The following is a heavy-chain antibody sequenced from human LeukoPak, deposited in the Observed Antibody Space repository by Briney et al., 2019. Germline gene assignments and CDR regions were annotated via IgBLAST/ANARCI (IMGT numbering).Heavy chain of an antibody. CDR2: ISYDGSNK. Sequence: GGSLRLSCAASGFTFSSYGMHWVRQAPGKGLEWVAVISYDGSNKYYADSVKGRFTISRDNAKNSLYLQMNSLRAEDTAVYYCARVMGGRVYYFDYWGQGTLVTVSS. D-gene: IGHD6-13*01. CDR1: GFTFSSYG. CDR3: ARVMGGRVYYFDY. J-gene: IGHJ4*02. V-gene: IGHV3-33*05.